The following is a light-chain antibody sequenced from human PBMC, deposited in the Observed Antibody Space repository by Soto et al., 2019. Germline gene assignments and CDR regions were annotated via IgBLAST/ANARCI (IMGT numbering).Light chain of an antibody. J-gene: IGKJ1*01. Sequence: DIQMTQSPSTVSASVGDRVTIACRASQSISGWLAWYQQKPGKAPKLLIYKASSLKSGVPSRFSGSGSGTEFTLTISSLQPDDFATYYCQQYNSSPWTFGQGTKVEV. CDR2: KAS. V-gene: IGKV1-5*03. CDR3: QQYNSSPWT. CDR1: QSISGW.